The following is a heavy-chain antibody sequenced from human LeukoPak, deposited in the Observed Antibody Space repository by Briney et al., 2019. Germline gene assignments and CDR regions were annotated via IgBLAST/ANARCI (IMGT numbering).Heavy chain of an antibody. CDR2: LSGRGGST. J-gene: IGHJ4*02. CDR3: AKGMRHCDSTSCYSFHPPDY. V-gene: IGHV3-23*01. Sequence: GGSLRLSCAASGFTFSSYAMSWVRQAPGKGLEWVSALSGRGGSTYYAASVKGRFTISRDNSKNTLYLQMNSLRAEDTAVYYCAKGMRHCDSTSCYSFHPPDYWGQGTLVSVSS. CDR1: GFTFSSYA. D-gene: IGHD2-2*02.